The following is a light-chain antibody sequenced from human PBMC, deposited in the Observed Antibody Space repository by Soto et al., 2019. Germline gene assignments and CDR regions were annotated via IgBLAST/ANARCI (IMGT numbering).Light chain of an antibody. CDR3: FSFTTTSTHV. CDR1: DSNIGSNS. V-gene: IGLV2-14*01. Sequence: QSVLTQPPSASGTAGQVVTISCSGGDSNIGSNSVYWYQHLPRMAPKLMISEVNNRPSGVSNRFSGSKSGNTAYLTISGLQVEDEAEYFCFSFTTTSTHVFGAGTKVTV. CDR2: EVN. J-gene: IGLJ1*01.